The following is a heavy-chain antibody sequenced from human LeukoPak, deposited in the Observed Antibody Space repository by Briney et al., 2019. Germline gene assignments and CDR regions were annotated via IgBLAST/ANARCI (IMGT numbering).Heavy chain of an antibody. Sequence: GGSLRLSCAASGFTFSNYAMHWVRQAPGKGLEWVAVISYDGSNGYYAHSVKGRFTIFRDNSKNMLYLQMNSLRPEDTAVYYCARDKGLPAEGTIWFDPWGQGTPVTVSS. CDR2: ISYDGSNG. CDR3: ARDKGLPAEGTIWFDP. J-gene: IGHJ5*02. CDR1: GFTFSNYA. V-gene: IGHV3-30-3*01. D-gene: IGHD6-13*01.